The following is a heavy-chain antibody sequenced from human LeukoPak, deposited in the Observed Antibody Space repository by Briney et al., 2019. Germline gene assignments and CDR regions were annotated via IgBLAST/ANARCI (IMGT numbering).Heavy chain of an antibody. CDR2: ISSSSGYI. CDR3: ARDTLASRTTDY. J-gene: IGHJ4*02. CDR1: GFIFSSYT. Sequence: PGGSLRLSCAASGFIFSSYTINWVRQAPGKGPEWVSSISSSSGYIYYADSVKGRFTISRDNARNSLYLQMNSLRAEDTAVYYCARDTLASRTTDYWGQGTLVTVSS. D-gene: IGHD1-1*01. V-gene: IGHV3-21*01.